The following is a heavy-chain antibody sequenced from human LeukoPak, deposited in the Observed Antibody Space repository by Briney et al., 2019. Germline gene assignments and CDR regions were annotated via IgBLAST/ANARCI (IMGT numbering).Heavy chain of an antibody. V-gene: IGHV3-23*01. Sequence: PGGSLRLSCAASGFTFSSYVMNWVRQAPGKGLEWVSGISGSGGSTYYADSVKGRFTISRDNSKNTLYLQMNTLRAEDTAVYYCGSIRGGSGGYYFDYWGQGTLVTVSS. CDR3: GSIRGGSGGYYFDY. CDR2: ISGSGGST. D-gene: IGHD3-10*01. J-gene: IGHJ4*02. CDR1: GFTFSSYV.